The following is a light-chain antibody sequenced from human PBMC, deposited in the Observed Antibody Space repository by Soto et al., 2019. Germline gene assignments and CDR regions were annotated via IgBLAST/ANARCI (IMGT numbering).Light chain of an antibody. CDR2: LGS. V-gene: IGKV2-28*01. CDR3: MQALQTPPA. Sequence: DIVMTQSPLSLPVTPGESASISCRSSQSLLHSNGYNYLDWYVQKPGQSPRLLMYLGSNRAPGVPDRFSGSGSGTDFTLKISRVEAEDVGVYYCMQALQTPPAFGQGTKVGIK. J-gene: IGKJ1*01. CDR1: QSLLHSNGYNY.